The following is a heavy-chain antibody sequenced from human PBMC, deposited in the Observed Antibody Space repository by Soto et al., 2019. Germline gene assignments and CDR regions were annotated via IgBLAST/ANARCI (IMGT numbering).Heavy chain of an antibody. Sequence: PSETLSLTCTVSGGSISSNCWTWIRQRPGQGLEWIGYVYNSGSTNYNPSLKSRVTISEDMSKSQFSLKVKSMTAADTAVYYCARYRREAVAGYTLDNWGQGILVTVSS. D-gene: IGHD6-13*01. CDR1: GGSISSNC. CDR3: ARYRREAVAGYTLDN. CDR2: VYNSGST. V-gene: IGHV4-59*01. J-gene: IGHJ4*02.